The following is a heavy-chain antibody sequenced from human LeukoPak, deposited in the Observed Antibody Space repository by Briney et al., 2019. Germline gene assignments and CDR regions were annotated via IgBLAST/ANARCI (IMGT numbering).Heavy chain of an antibody. V-gene: IGHV3-30-3*01. J-gene: IGHJ4*02. CDR3: ARGRSGSYFDY. CDR1: GFTFSSYA. Sequence: RSLRLSCAASGFTFSSYAMHWVRQAPGKGLEWVAVISYDGSNKYYADSVKGRFTISRDNSKNTLYLQMNSLRAEDTAVYYCARGRSGSYFDYWGQGTLVTVSS. D-gene: IGHD1-26*01. CDR2: ISYDGSNK.